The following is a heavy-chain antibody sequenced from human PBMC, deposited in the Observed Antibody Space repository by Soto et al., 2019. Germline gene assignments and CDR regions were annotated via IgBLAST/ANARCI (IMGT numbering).Heavy chain of an antibody. CDR2: ISDGGGSR. V-gene: IGHV3-23*01. Sequence: GGGLRLSCAASGFSFSSYAMSWVRQSPGKGLEWVSSISDGGGSRNYADSVRGRFTIARDRSKNTLYLHMISLRAEDTAVYYCAKEYCGADCYLHFWGQGALVTVSS. CDR3: AKEYCGADCYLHF. D-gene: IGHD2-21*02. CDR1: GFSFSSYA. J-gene: IGHJ4*02.